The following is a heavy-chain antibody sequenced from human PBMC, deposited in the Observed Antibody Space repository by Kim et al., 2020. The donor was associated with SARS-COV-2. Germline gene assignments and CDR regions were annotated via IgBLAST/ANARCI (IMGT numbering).Heavy chain of an antibody. CDR3: ARGDYGDYQRRALGMDV. D-gene: IGHD4-17*01. CDR1: GGSISSYY. CDR2: IYTSGST. J-gene: IGHJ6*02. V-gene: IGHV4-4*07. Sequence: SETLSLTCTASGGSISSYYWSWIRQPAGKGLEWIGRIYTSGSTNYNPSLKSRVTMSVDTSKNQFSLKLNSVTAADTAVYYCARGDYGDYQRRALGMDVWGQGTTVTVSS.